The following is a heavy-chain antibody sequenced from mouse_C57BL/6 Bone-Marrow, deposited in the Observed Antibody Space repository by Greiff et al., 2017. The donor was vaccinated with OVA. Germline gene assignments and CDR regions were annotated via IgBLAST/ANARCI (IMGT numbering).Heavy chain of an antibody. J-gene: IGHJ4*01. CDR2: INPSSGYT. Sequence: LVESGAELARPGASVKMSCKASGYTFTSYTMHWVKQRPGQGLEWIGYINPSSGYTKYNQKFKDKATLTADKSSSTAYMQLSSLTSEDSAVYYCATSTVYAMDYWGQGTSVTVSS. V-gene: IGHV1-4*01. CDR3: ATSTVYAMDY. D-gene: IGHD2-10*02. CDR1: GYTFTSYT.